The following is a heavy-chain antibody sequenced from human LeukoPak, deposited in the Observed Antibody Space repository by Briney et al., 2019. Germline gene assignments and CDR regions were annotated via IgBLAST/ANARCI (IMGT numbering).Heavy chain of an antibody. Sequence: ASVTVSFKASVSTFTIYGIGWVRQAPGQGPGWMGWMIAYNGNTNYAQKIQGRVSMTTDTSTSTAYMELRSLRSDDTAVYYCARSGRYYYDSSGYPPNFDYWGQGTLVTVSS. V-gene: IGHV1-18*01. CDR2: MIAYNGNT. CDR3: ARSGRYYYDSSGYPPNFDY. CDR1: VSTFTIYG. D-gene: IGHD3-22*01. J-gene: IGHJ4*02.